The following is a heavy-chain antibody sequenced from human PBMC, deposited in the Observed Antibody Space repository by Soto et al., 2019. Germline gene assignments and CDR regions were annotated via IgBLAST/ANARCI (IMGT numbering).Heavy chain of an antibody. D-gene: IGHD3-22*01. CDR3: VKDSRSHYYDSSGAINY. CDR2: IAWNSDII. CDR1: GFSFEDYA. Sequence: PGGSLRLSCAASGFSFEDYAMHWVRQAPGKGLEWVSGIAWNSDIIGYADSVKGRFTISRDNGKNSLYLQMSSLRAEDTAVYYCVKDSRSHYYDSSGAINYWGQGTLVTVSS. J-gene: IGHJ4*02. V-gene: IGHV3-9*01.